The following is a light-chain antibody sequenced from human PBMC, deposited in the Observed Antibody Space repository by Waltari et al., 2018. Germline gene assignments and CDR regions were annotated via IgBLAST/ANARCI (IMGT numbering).Light chain of an antibody. J-gene: IGLJ2*01. CDR3: SSYISSDTLEL. CDR1: SSDVGGYTY. CDR2: DVS. Sequence: HSALTQPASVSGSPGQSITISCTGTSSDVGGYTYVSWYQQHPGKAPKLMIFDVSSRPSGISKRFSGSKAGNTASLTISGLQAEDEADYYCSSYISSDTLELFGGGTSLTVL. V-gene: IGLV2-14*03.